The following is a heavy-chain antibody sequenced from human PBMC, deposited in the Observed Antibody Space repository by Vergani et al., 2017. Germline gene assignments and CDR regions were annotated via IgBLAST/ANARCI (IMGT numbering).Heavy chain of an antibody. CDR1: GFTFSSYG. J-gene: IGHJ5*02. V-gene: IGHV3-30*18. CDR2: ISYDGSNK. CDR3: AKGDSSSWYWGWFDP. D-gene: IGHD6-13*01. Sequence: QVQLVESGGGVVQPGRSLRLSCAASGFTFSSYGMHWVRPAPGKGLEWVAVISYDGSNKYYADSVKGRFTISRDNSKNTLYLQMNSLRAEDTAVYYCAKGDSSSWYWGWFDPWGQGTLVTVSS.